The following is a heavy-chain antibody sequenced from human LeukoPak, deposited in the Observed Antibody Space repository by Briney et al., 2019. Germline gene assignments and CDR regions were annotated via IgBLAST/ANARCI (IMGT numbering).Heavy chain of an antibody. CDR3: ARDSGDGYNPVDY. Sequence: GASVKVSCKASGYTFTEYSVHWVGQAPGQGLEWMGWINPNSGGTHYAQKFQGRVTMTRDTSISTAYMELSSLRSDDTSVYYCARDSGDGYNPVDYWGQGILITVSS. CDR2: INPNSGGT. D-gene: IGHD5-24*01. V-gene: IGHV1-2*02. J-gene: IGHJ4*02. CDR1: GYTFTEYS.